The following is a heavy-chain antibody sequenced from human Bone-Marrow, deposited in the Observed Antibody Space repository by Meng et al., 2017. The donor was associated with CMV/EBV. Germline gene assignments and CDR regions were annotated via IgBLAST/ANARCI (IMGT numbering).Heavy chain of an antibody. CDR3: AKVAAMGLFDY. J-gene: IGHJ4*02. CDR2: IYGGGSST. CDR1: GFTFSSYA. V-gene: IGHV3-23*03. D-gene: IGHD5-18*01. Sequence: GESLKISCAASGFTFSSYAMSWVRQAPGKGLEWVSVIYGGGSSTYYADSVKGRFTISRDNSKNTLYLQMNSLRAEDTAVYYCAKVAAMGLFDYWGQGTLVTVSS.